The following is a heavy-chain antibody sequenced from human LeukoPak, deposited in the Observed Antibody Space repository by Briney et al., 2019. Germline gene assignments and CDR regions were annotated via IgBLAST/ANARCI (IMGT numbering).Heavy chain of an antibody. CDR2: INNDGSDT. D-gene: IGHD6-19*01. J-gene: IGHJ4*02. Sequence: PGGSLRLSCAASGFTFSSYAMYWVRQAPGKGLVWVSRINNDGSDTKYADSVKGRFIISRDNAKNTLSLQMASLRADDMAVYYCIGSTGWVGNWGQGTLVTVSS. CDR1: GFTFSSYA. CDR3: IGSTGWVGN. V-gene: IGHV3-74*01.